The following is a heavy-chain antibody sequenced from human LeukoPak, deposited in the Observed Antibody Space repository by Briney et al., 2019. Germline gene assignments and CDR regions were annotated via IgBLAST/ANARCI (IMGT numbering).Heavy chain of an antibody. CDR1: GGSISSYY. Sequence: PSETLSLTCTVSGGSISSYYWSWIRQPPGKGLEWIGYIYYSGSTNYNPSLKSRVTISVDTSKNQFSLKLSSVAAADTAVYYCARGVGFTILPAGSMDVWGKGTTVTISS. CDR3: ARGVGFTILPAGSMDV. J-gene: IGHJ6*03. CDR2: IYYSGST. D-gene: IGHD3-9*01. V-gene: IGHV4-59*01.